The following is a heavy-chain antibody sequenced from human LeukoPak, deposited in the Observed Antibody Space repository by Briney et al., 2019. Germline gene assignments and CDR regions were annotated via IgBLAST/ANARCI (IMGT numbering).Heavy chain of an antibody. Sequence: PSETLSLTCAVYGGSFSGYYWSWIRQLPGKGLEWIGEINHSGSTNYNPSLKSRVTISVDTSKNQFSLKLSSVTAADTAVYYCARGHTSGVDYWGQGTLVTVSS. D-gene: IGHD2-8*01. CDR3: ARGHTSGVDY. J-gene: IGHJ4*02. CDR1: GGSFSGYY. CDR2: INHSGST. V-gene: IGHV4-34*01.